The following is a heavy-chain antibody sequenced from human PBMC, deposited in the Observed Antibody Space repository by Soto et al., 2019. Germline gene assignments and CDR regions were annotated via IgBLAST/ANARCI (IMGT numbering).Heavy chain of an antibody. CDR2: IYHSGST. CDR1: GGSISSNNDY. CDR3: ARSRYYYYDRSGYPGFSDY. V-gene: IGHV4-39*01. Sequence: LSLTCTVSGGSISSNNDYWGWIRQPPGKGLEWIGSIYHSGSTHYNPSLKSRVTISVDTSKNQFSLTLTSVTAADTAVYFCARSRYYYYDRSGYPGFSDYWGQGTLVTVSS. D-gene: IGHD3-22*01. J-gene: IGHJ4*02.